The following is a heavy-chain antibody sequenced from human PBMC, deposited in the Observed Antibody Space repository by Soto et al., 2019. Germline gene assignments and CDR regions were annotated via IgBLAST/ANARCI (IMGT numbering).Heavy chain of an antibody. CDR1: AFAFSNFA. CDR2: ISSDGNYI. CDR3: AKQGNGATTAVANSFVY. D-gene: IGHD6-19*01. V-gene: IGHV3-23*01. Sequence: EVQLLESGGGLVQPGGSLRLSCAASAFAFSNFAMTWVRQTPGKGLEWVSSISSDGNYIYYADSVKGRFTISRDNSKNTLYLQMSSLRVEDTATYYCAKQGNGATTAVANSFVYWGRGTLVTVSS. J-gene: IGHJ4*02.